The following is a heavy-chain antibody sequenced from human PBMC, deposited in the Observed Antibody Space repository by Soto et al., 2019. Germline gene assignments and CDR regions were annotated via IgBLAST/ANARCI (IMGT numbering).Heavy chain of an antibody. D-gene: IGHD3-9*01. CDR1: GASIASGGYC. Sequence: QLQLQESGSGLVKPSQTLSLTCTVSGASIASGGYCWSWIRQPPGKALESIGYVYQNGNAYLNPSLKSRVTMSVDKSKNQFSLKLSSVTAADTAVYFCAGGGADWSLRNFDVWGRGTLVSVSS. CDR2: VYQNGNA. J-gene: IGHJ2*01. V-gene: IGHV4-30-2*01. CDR3: AGGGADWSLRNFDV.